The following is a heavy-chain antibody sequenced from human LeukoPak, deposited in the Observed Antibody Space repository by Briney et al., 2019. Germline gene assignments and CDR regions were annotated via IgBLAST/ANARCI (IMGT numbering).Heavy chain of an antibody. Sequence: ASVTVSCKAPGYTLLSYDLNWVRQAPGQGLEWMGRMNPKSGNTGYAQKFQGRVTFTRTTSISTAYMELRSLTSDDTAVYYCTRGLYYYDSSDSDGFDIWGQGTMVTVYS. D-gene: IGHD3-22*01. CDR2: MNPKSGNT. CDR1: GYTLLSYD. CDR3: TRGLYYYDSSDSDGFDI. V-gene: IGHV1-8*01. J-gene: IGHJ3*02.